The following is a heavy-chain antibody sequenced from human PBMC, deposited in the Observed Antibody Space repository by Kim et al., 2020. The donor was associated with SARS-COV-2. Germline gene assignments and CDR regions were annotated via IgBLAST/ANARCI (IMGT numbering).Heavy chain of an antibody. Sequence: GGSLRLSCAASGFTFDDYAMHWVRQAPGKGLEWVSGISWNSGSIGYADYVKGRFTISRDNAKNSLYLQMNSLRAEDTALYYCAKGPSVMGGMDVWGQGTTVTVSS. CDR3: AKGPSVMGGMDV. D-gene: IGHD3-16*01. CDR2: ISWNSGSI. V-gene: IGHV3-9*01. CDR1: GFTFDDYA. J-gene: IGHJ6*02.